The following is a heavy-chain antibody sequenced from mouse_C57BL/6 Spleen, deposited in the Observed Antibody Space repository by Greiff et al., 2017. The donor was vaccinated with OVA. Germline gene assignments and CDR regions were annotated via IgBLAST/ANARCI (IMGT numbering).Heavy chain of an antibody. Sequence: DVMLVESGGGLVKPGGSLKLSCAASGFTFSSYTMSWVRRTPEKRLEWVATISGGGGNTYYPDSVKGRFTISRDNAKNTLYLQMSSLRSEDTALYYCARQALLYDYYFDYWGQGTTLTVSS. CDR2: ISGGGGNT. CDR1: GFTFSSYT. D-gene: IGHD2-3*01. J-gene: IGHJ2*01. CDR3: ARQALLYDYYFDY. V-gene: IGHV5-9*01.